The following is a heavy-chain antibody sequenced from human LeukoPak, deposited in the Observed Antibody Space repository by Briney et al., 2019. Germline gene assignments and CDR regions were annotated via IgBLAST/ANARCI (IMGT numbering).Heavy chain of an antibody. D-gene: IGHD2-15*01. CDR2: ISGSSGII. Sequence: GGSLRLSCAASGFTFSTYTMNWVRQAPGKGLEWVSYISGSSGIIDYADSVRGRFTISRDNAKNSLYLQMNSLRDEDTAVYYCARARASGRSGFDYWGQGTLVTVSS. CDR3: ARARASGRSGFDY. V-gene: IGHV3-48*02. J-gene: IGHJ4*02. CDR1: GFTFSTYT.